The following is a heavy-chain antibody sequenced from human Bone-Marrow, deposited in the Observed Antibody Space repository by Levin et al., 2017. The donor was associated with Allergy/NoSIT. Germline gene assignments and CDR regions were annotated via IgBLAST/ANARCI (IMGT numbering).Heavy chain of an antibody. CDR3: ATAHYSTTDY. Sequence: QAGGSLRLSCAASGFTVSSNYMSWVRQAPGQGLEWVSVIYSGGSTYYTDSVKGRFTISRDNSKNTLYLQMNSLRAEDTAMYYCATAHYSTTDYWGQGTLVTVSS. D-gene: IGHD2-2*01. CDR1: GFTVSSNY. V-gene: IGHV3-53*01. CDR2: IYSGGST. J-gene: IGHJ4*02.